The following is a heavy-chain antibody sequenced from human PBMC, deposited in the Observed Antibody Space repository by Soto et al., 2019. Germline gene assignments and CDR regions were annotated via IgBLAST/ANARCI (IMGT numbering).Heavy chain of an antibody. Sequence: SETLSLTCTVSGGSISSYYWSWIRQPPGKGLEWIGYIYYSGSTNYNPSLKSRVTISVDTSKNQFSLKLSSVTAADTAVYYCARFGYSSSTKGWFGPWGQGTLVTVSS. CDR1: GGSISSYY. J-gene: IGHJ5*02. CDR3: ARFGYSSSTKGWFGP. D-gene: IGHD6-13*01. V-gene: IGHV4-59*08. CDR2: IYYSGST.